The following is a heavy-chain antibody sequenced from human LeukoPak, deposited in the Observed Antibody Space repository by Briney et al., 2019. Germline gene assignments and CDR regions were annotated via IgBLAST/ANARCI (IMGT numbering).Heavy chain of an antibody. Sequence: TGGSRRLSFAASGFTFSTYWMPWVRQPPGKGLCWASCINSDGSSPSYADSVKGRFTISRDNSKNTLYLQMNSLRAEDTAVYYCAKDGARWLQAYFDYWGQGTLVTVSS. J-gene: IGHJ4*02. CDR3: AKDGARWLQAYFDY. CDR2: INSDGSSP. CDR1: GFTFSTYW. D-gene: IGHD5-24*01. V-gene: IGHV3-74*01.